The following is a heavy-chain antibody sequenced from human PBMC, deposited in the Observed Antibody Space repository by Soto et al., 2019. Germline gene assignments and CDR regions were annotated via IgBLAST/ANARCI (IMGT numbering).Heavy chain of an antibody. CDR1: GGTFNNYA. CDR2: TIPMFGTT. Sequence: QVQLVQSGAEVKKPESSVRVSCKASGGTFNNYAITWVRQAPGQGLEWMGGTIPMFGTTNYAEKFQGRVTITADESTNTAYKELSSLRSEDTAVYYCTRCGIRYHSIGFYLGIDGMDVWGQGTTVIVSS. J-gene: IGHJ6*02. CDR3: TRCGIRYHSIGFYLGIDGMDV. V-gene: IGHV1-69*12. D-gene: IGHD3-22*01.